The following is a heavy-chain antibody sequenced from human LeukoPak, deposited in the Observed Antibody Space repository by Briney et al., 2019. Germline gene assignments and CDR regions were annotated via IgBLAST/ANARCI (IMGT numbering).Heavy chain of an antibody. Sequence: GGSLRLSCAGSGFSFNNCAMYWVRQAPGKGLEWVSALSSSGHSPYYADSVKGRFSISRDISKNTLYLQMNSLRAEDTAVYYCTKAGPDTYAFDIWGQGTMVTVSS. D-gene: IGHD2/OR15-2a*01. CDR1: GFSFNNCA. CDR3: TKAGPDTYAFDI. V-gene: IGHV3-23*01. CDR2: LSSSGHSP. J-gene: IGHJ3*02.